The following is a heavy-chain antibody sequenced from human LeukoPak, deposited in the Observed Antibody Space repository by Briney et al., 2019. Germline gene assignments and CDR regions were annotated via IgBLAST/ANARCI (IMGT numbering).Heavy chain of an antibody. D-gene: IGHD5-12*01. CDR2: ISAYNGNT. Sequence: ASVKVSCKASGYTFTSYGISWVRQAPGQGLEWMGWISAYNGNTNYAQKLQGRVTMTTDTSTSTAYMELRSLRSDDTAVYYCARGYSGYHYYYYYYMDVWGKGTTVTISS. CDR3: ARGYSGYHYYYYYYMDV. V-gene: IGHV1-18*01. J-gene: IGHJ6*03. CDR1: GYTFTSYG.